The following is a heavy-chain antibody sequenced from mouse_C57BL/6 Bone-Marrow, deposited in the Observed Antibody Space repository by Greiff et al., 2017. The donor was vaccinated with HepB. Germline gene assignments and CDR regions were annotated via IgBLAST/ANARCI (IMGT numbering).Heavy chain of an antibody. Sequence: VQLQQSGPELVKPGASVKISCKASGYTFTDYYMNWVKQSHGKSLEWIGDINPNNGGTSYNQKFKGKATLTVDKSSSTAYMELRSLTSEDSAVYYCAGPYYYGSSNWYFDVWGTGTTVTVSS. V-gene: IGHV1-26*01. D-gene: IGHD1-1*01. CDR2: INPNNGGT. CDR3: AGPYYYGSSNWYFDV. J-gene: IGHJ1*03. CDR1: GYTFTDYY.